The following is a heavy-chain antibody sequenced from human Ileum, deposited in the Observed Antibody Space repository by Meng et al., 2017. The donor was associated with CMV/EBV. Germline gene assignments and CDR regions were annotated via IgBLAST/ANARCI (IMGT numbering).Heavy chain of an antibody. D-gene: IGHD3-9*01. J-gene: IGHJ4*02. Sequence: SGYTFSNYDVNWVRQASGQGIEWMAWMDPSSGKTVSAQKFQDRFIITRNISISTAYMELTSLRSEDTAVYYCARGAVKNSVTGFSLGYWGQGTLVTVSS. V-gene: IGHV1-8*01. CDR1: GYTFSNYD. CDR3: ARGAVKNSVTGFSLGY. CDR2: MDPSSGKT.